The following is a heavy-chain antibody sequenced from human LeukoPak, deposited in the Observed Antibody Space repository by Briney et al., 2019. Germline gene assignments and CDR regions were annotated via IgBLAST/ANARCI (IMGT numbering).Heavy chain of an antibody. Sequence: PGRSLRLSCAAPGFIFSSYGMNWVRQAPGKGLEWVAAISYDGSNDFYADSVKGRFTISRDNSKNTLYLQMNSLRAEDTALYYCAKGQGLYAPLRNYGMDVWGQGTTVTVSS. CDR1: GFIFSSYG. V-gene: IGHV3-30*18. D-gene: IGHD2-2*01. CDR3: AKGQGLYAPLRNYGMDV. J-gene: IGHJ6*02. CDR2: ISYDGSND.